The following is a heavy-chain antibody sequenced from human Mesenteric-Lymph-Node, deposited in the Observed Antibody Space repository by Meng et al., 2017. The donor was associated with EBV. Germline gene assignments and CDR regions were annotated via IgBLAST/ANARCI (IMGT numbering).Heavy chain of an antibody. CDR1: GFTFSDYY. J-gene: IGHJ4*02. CDR3: ARYLTGYYIFDY. V-gene: IGHV3-11*01. Sequence: GRVGVSGGGLVQPGGSLSLSCAASGFTFSDYYMSRIREAPGKGLGWVSYISSSGSTIYYADSVKGRFTISRDNAKNSLYLQMNSMRAEDTAVYYCARYLTGYYIFDYWGQGTLVTVSS. CDR2: ISSSGSTI. D-gene: IGHD3-9*01.